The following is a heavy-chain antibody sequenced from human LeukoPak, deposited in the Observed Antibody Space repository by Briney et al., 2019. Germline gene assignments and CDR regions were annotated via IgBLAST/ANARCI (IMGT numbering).Heavy chain of an antibody. Sequence: KGGESLKISCTGSGYSFSTYWIGWVRQMPGKGLEWMGIIYPGDSDTRYSPSFQGQVTISADKSISTAYLQWSSLKASDTAMYYCASHSGLGYCSSTSCGDAFDIWGQGTMVTVSS. V-gene: IGHV5-51*01. J-gene: IGHJ3*02. CDR2: IYPGDSDT. CDR3: ASHSGLGYCSSTSCGDAFDI. CDR1: GYSFSTYW. D-gene: IGHD2-2*01.